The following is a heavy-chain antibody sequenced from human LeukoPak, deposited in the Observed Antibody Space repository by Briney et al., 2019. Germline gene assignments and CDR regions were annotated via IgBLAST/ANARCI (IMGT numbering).Heavy chain of an antibody. V-gene: IGHV3-48*02. Sequence: GGSLRLSCAASGFTFSSYGMNWVRQAPGKGLEWVSYISSSTSTIYYADSVRGRFTISRDNAKNSLYLQMNSLRDEDTAVYYCARRGYSDYYFDYWGQGTLVTVSP. J-gene: IGHJ4*02. CDR3: ARRGYSDYYFDY. D-gene: IGHD1-26*01. CDR1: GFTFSSYG. CDR2: ISSSTSTI.